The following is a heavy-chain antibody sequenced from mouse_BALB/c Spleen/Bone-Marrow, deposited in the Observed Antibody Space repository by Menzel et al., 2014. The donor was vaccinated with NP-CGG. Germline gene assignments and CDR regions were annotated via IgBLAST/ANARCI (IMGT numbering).Heavy chain of an antibody. V-gene: IGHV5-6-4*01. CDR3: TRDGKGNYDYAMDY. J-gene: IGHJ4*01. D-gene: IGHD2-1*01. CDR2: ISSGGSYT. CDR1: GFTFSSYT. Sequence: EVKVVESGGSLVKPGGSLQLSCAASGFTFSSYTMSWVRQTPEKRLEWVATISSGGSYTYYPDSVKGRFTISRDNAKNTLYLQMSSLKSEDTAMYYCTRDGKGNYDYAMDYWGQGTSVTVSS.